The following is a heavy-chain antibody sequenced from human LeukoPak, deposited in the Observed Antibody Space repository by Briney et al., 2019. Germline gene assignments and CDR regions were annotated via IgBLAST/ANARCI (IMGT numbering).Heavy chain of an antibody. CDR1: GYTFTGYY. J-gene: IGHJ5*02. CDR2: ISAYNGNT. D-gene: IGHD3-22*01. CDR3: ARDSYDSSGYYLNWFDP. Sequence: ASVKVSCKASGYTFTGYYMHWVRQAPGQGLEWMGWISAYNGNTNYAQKLQGRVTMTTDTSTSTAYMELRSLRSDDTAVYYCARDSYDSSGYYLNWFDPWGQGTLVTVSS. V-gene: IGHV1-18*04.